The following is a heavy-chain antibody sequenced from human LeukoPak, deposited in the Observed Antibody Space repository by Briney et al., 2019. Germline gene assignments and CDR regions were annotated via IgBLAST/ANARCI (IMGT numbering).Heavy chain of an antibody. CDR3: ARHGGDIVVVPAAPFDY. CDR2: IYYSGST. D-gene: IGHD2-2*01. Sequence: SETLSLTCTVSSGSISTGDYYWSWIRQPPGKGLEYIGYIYYSGSTYYNPSLKSRITISVDTSKNQFSLKLSSVTAADTAVYYCARHGGDIVVVPAAPFDYWGQGTLVTVSS. V-gene: IGHV4-30-4*01. J-gene: IGHJ4*02. CDR1: SGSISTGDYY.